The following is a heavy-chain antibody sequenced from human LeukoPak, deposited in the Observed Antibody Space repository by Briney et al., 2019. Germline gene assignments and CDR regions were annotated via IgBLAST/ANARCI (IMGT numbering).Heavy chain of an antibody. CDR3: AKDPPPYYYDSSGLAGDY. CDR2: ISGSGGST. Sequence: PGGSLILSCAASGFTFSSYGMSWVRQAPGKGLEWVSAISGSGGSTYYADSVKGRFTISRDNSKNTLYLQMNSLRAEDTAVYYCAKDPPPYYYDSSGLAGDYWGQGTLVTVSS. CDR1: GFTFSSYG. D-gene: IGHD3-22*01. V-gene: IGHV3-23*01. J-gene: IGHJ4*02.